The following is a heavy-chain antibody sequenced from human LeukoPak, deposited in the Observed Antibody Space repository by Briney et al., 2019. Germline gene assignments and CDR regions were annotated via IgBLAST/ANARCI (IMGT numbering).Heavy chain of an antibody. J-gene: IGHJ2*01. CDR2: ISWNSGSL. CDR3: ARGLGGDQGYFDL. V-gene: IGHV3-9*01. D-gene: IGHD3-10*01. Sequence: GRSLRLSCAASGFIFDDYAMHWVRQAPGKGLEWISGISWNSGSLAYADSVKGRFTISRDNAKNSLYLQMNSLRTEDTALYYCARGLGGDQGYFDLWGRGTLATVSS. CDR1: GFIFDDYA.